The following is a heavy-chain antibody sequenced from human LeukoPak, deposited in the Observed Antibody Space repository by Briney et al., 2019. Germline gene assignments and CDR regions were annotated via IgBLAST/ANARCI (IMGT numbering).Heavy chain of an antibody. J-gene: IGHJ4*02. CDR1: GGTFSSYA. D-gene: IGHD2-15*01. CDR3: ARDCSGGSCSFDY. V-gene: IGHV1-69*06. Sequence: SVKVSCKASGGTFSSYAISWVRQAPGQGLEWMGGIIPIFGTANYAQKFQGRVTITADKSTSTAYMELSSLRSEDTAVYYCARDCSGGSCSFDYWGQGTLVTVSS. CDR2: IIPIFGTA.